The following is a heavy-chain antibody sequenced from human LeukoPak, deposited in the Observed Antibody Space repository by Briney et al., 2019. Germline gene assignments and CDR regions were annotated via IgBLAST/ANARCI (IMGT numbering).Heavy chain of an antibody. J-gene: IGHJ5*02. CDR1: GGTFSSYA. V-gene: IGHV1-69*05. D-gene: IGHD2-2*01. Sequence: SVKVSCKASGGTFSSYATSWVRQAPGQGLEWMGGIIPIFGTANYAQKFQGRVTITTDESTSTAYMELSSLRSEDTAVYYCARGYCSSTSCYFDPWGQGTLVTVSS. CDR3: ARGYCSSTSCYFDP. CDR2: IIPIFGTA.